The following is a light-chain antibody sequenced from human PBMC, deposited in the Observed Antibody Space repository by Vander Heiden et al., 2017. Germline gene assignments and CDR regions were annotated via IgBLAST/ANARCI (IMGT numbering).Light chain of an antibody. CDR3: QAWDSSTAV. CDR2: QDS. V-gene: IGLV3-1*01. CDR1: KLGDKS. J-gene: IGLJ2*01. Sequence: SYELTQPPSVSVSPGQTASITCSGDKLGDKSACWHQQKPGQSPVLVIYQDSKRPAGIPERFSGSNSGNTATLTISGTQAMDEADYYCQAWDSSTAVFGGGTKLTVL.